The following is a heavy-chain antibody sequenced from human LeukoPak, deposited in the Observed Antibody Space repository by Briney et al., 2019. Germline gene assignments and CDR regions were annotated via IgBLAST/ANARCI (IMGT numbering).Heavy chain of an antibody. D-gene: IGHD3-10*01. V-gene: IGHV1-69*13. J-gene: IGHJ3*02. CDR1: RDTFTRCA. Sequence: GASVKVSCQASRDTFTRCAFSWVRQAPGQRLEWMGGIIPIDGTANFGQKFQGRVTITADESTSTAYMELSSLRSEDTAIYYCARDPGAPVRAFDIWGQGTMVTVSS. CDR3: ARDPGAPVRAFDI. CDR2: IIPIDGTA.